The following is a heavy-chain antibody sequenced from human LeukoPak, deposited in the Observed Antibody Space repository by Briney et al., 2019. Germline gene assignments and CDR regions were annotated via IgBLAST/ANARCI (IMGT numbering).Heavy chain of an antibody. CDR3: VKDMTAILIGFDN. J-gene: IGHJ4*02. V-gene: IGHV3-9*01. CDR1: GFTFSSYW. Sequence: GGSLRLSCAASGFTFSSYWMHWVRQAPGKGLEWVSSISWNSGTIGYADSVKGRFTISRDNAKSSLYLQMNSLRADDTALYYCVKDMTAILIGFDNWGQGTLVTVSS. D-gene: IGHD3-9*01. CDR2: ISWNSGTI.